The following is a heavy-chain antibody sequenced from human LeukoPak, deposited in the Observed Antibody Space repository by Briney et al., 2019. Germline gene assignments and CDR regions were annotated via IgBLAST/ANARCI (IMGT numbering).Heavy chain of an antibody. CDR2: FDPEDGET. Sequence: GASVKVSCKVSGYTLNELSMHWVRQAPGKGLEWMGGFDPEDGETIYAQKFQGRVTMTEDTSTDTAYMELSSLRSEDTAVYYCAATCSGGSCYGGYFQRWGQGTLVTVSS. D-gene: IGHD2-15*01. CDR3: AATCSGGSCYGGYFQR. J-gene: IGHJ1*01. CDR1: GYTLNELS. V-gene: IGHV1-24*01.